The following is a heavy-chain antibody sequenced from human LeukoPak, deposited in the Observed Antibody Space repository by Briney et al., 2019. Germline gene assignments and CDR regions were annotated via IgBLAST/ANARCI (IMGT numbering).Heavy chain of an antibody. CDR2: IYYSGST. D-gene: IGHD6-6*01. V-gene: IGHV4-59*08. J-gene: IGHJ3*01. CDR1: GGSISSYY. Sequence: KPSETLSLTCTVSGGSISSYYWNWIRQPPGKGLEWIGYIYYSGSTSYNPSLKSRVTTLVDTSKNQFSLRLSSVTAADTAVYYCAREYSSSSGRRAFDFWGQGTMVTVSS. CDR3: AREYSSSSGRRAFDF.